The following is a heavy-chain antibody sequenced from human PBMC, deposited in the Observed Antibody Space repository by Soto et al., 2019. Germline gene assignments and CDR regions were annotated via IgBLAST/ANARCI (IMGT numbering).Heavy chain of an antibody. Sequence: MQMVESGGGSVQPGGSLRLSCAASGFPFSHYWMHWVRQTPGKGLVWVSRINPAGTITNYADSVEGRFTISRDNADSALFLQMNSLSAENTAIYYCTSDTFGRWDTWGQGTLVTVSS. CDR1: GFPFSHYW. CDR3: TSDTFGRWDT. V-gene: IGHV3-74*01. J-gene: IGHJ5*02. D-gene: IGHD3-16*01. CDR2: INPAGTIT.